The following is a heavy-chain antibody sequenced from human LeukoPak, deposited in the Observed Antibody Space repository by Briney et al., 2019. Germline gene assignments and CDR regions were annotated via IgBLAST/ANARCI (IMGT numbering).Heavy chain of an antibody. CDR2: IYSGGST. CDR3: ARAVRSGWPFGY. Sequence: GGSLRLSCAASGFTVSSNYMSWVRQAPGKGLEWVSVIYSGGSTYYADSVKGRFTISRDNSKNTLYLQMNSLRAEDTAVYYCARAVRSGWPFGYWGQGTLVTVSS. J-gene: IGHJ4*02. V-gene: IGHV3-53*01. D-gene: IGHD6-19*01. CDR1: GFTVSSNY.